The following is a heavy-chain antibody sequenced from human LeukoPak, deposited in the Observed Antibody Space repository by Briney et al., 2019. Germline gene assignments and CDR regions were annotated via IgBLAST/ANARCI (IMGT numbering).Heavy chain of an antibody. CDR1: GFTFSSYS. Sequence: GGSLRLSCAASGFTFSSYSMNWVRQAPGKGLEWVSSISSSSSYIYYADSVEGRFTISRDNAKNSLYLQMNSLRAEDTAVYYCARAQGYSYGYPHLHYYDYWGQGTLVTVSS. CDR3: ARAQGYSYGYPHLHYYDY. J-gene: IGHJ4*02. D-gene: IGHD5-18*01. V-gene: IGHV3-21*01. CDR2: ISSSSSYI.